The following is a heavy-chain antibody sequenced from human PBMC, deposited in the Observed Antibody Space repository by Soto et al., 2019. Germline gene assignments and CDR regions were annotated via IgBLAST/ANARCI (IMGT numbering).Heavy chain of an antibody. D-gene: IGHD2-2*01. J-gene: IGHJ6*02. CDR2: ISYDGSNK. V-gene: IGHV3-30-3*01. CDR1: GFTFSSYA. Sequence: QPGGSLRLSCAASGFTFSSYAMHWVRQAPGKGLEWVAVISYDGSNKYYADSVKGRFTISRDNSKNTLYLQMNSLRAEDTAVYYCARKRPPAAISDYYYGMDVWGQGTTVTVSS. CDR3: ARKRPPAAISDYYYGMDV.